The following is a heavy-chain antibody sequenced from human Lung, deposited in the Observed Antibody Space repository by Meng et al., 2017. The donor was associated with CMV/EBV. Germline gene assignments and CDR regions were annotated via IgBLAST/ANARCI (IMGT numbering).Heavy chain of an antibody. Sequence: KISCQASGYSFSGFYLNWARQAPGHGLEWLGRVNPISDDTHLAQKFEGRITVTRGATINTAFMELTRLRPDDTAVYYCAKSSDNGWSSWGPGTLVTVS. J-gene: IGHJ4*01. CDR2: VNPISDDT. V-gene: IGHV1-2*06. CDR3: AKSSDNGWSS. D-gene: IGHD6-19*01. CDR1: GYSFSGFY.